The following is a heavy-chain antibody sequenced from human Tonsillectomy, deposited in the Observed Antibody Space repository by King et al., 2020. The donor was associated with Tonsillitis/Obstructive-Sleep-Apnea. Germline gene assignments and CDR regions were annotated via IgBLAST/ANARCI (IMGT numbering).Heavy chain of an antibody. Sequence: VQLVQSGAEVRKPGSSVKVSCKASGGTFSNYVFSWVRQAPGQGLEWMGGIITILGAANYAQTFQGRLTITADKSTTTTYMELSSLTSDDTPVYYCARRGESPGAEYFQHWGQGTLVTVSS. CDR3: ARRGESPGAEYFQH. CDR2: IITILGAA. CDR1: GGTFSNYV. J-gene: IGHJ1*01. V-gene: IGHV1-69*10. D-gene: IGHD3-3*01.